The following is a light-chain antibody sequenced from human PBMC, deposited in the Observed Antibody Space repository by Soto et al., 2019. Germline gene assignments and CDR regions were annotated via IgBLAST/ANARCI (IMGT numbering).Light chain of an antibody. J-gene: IGKJ4*01. CDR2: DSS. CDR1: QDISNH. V-gene: IGKV1-16*02. Sequence: DIQMTQSPSSLSASVGDRVTITCRASQDISNHLAWFQQKPGKAPKSLIYDSSSLQSVVPSNFSGSASGTHFTLSISSLQPEDCATYYCQQDHNYPVTFGGGTKVEI. CDR3: QQDHNYPVT.